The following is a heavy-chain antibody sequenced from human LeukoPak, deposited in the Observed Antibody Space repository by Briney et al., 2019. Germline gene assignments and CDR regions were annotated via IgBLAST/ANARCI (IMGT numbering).Heavy chain of an antibody. D-gene: IGHD2-2*02. J-gene: IGHJ5*02. CDR3: AKDPYYCSSTSCYISTNWFDP. V-gene: IGHV3-23*01. Sequence: GGSLRLSCAASGFTFSSYAMSWVRQAPGKGLEWVSAISGSGGSTYYADSVKGRFTISRDNSKNTLYLQMNSLRAEDTAVYCCAKDPYYCSSTSCYISTNWFDPWGQGTLVTVSS. CDR2: ISGSGGST. CDR1: GFTFSSYA.